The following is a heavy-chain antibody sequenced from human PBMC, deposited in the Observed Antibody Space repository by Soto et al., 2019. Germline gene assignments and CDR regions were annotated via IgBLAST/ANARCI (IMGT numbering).Heavy chain of an antibody. CDR2: ISYDGRQK. D-gene: IGHD3-22*01. CDR1: RFTFSRYA. V-gene: IGHV3-30*04. Sequence: QVQLVESGGGVVQPGRSLRLSCAASRFTFSRYAMHWVRQAPGKGLEWVAVISYDGRQKHYVDSVKGRFTISRDESDNPLYLQMSSLTPEDTAVYYCAKDGYFDTYCFDHWGQGTLVTVSS. J-gene: IGHJ4*02. CDR3: AKDGYFDTYCFDH.